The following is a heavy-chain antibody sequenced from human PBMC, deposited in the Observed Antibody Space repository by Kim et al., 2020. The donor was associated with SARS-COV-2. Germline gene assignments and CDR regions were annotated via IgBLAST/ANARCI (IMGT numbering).Heavy chain of an antibody. CDR3: AKDSLSVCGGGYFDS. Sequence: GGSLRLSCAASGFTFSDNGMNWVRRAPGKGLEWVSGIRGGIRDKNYADSVRGRFTISRDNSKNTLYLQMNSLRVEDTAVYYCAKDSLSVCGGGYFDSWG. D-gene: IGHD2-21*01. CDR2: IRGGIRDK. CDR1: GFTFSDNG. J-gene: IGHJ4*01. V-gene: IGHV3-23*01.